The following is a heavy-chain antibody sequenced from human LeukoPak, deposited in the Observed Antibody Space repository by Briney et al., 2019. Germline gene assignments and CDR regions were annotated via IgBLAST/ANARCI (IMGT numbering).Heavy chain of an antibody. V-gene: IGHV3-23*01. CDR2: ISGSGGST. J-gene: IGHJ4*02. CDR3: AKDSMVRKYYFDY. D-gene: IGHD3-10*01. Sequence: GGSLRLSCAASGFTLSSYAMSWVRQAPGKGLEWVSAISGSGGSTYYADSVKGRFTISRDNSKNTLDLQINSLRAEHTAVYYIAKDSMVRKYYFDYWGQGTLVTVSS. CDR1: GFTLSSYA.